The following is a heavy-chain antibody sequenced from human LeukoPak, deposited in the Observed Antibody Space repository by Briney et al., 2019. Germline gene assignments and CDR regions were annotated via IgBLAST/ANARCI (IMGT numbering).Heavy chain of an antibody. J-gene: IGHJ4*02. CDR3: ARGYSTSWTYYLDL. Sequence: SETLSLTCSVSDGGITGYYWGWIRQPPGKGLEWIGHIYSASTNYNPSLKSRVTISVDTSKNQFSLGLNSVTAADTAVYYCARGYSTSWTYYLDLWGQGALVTVSS. CDR1: DGGITGYY. V-gene: IGHV4-59*01. CDR2: IYSAST. D-gene: IGHD6-13*01.